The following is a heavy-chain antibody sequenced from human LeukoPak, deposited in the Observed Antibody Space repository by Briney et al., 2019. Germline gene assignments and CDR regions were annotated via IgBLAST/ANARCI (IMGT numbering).Heavy chain of an antibody. V-gene: IGHV4-34*01. CDR1: GGSFSGYY. CDR2: INHSGST. D-gene: IGHD3-10*01. Sequence: SETLSLTCAVYGGSFSGYYWSWIRQPPGKGLEWIGEINHSGSTNYNPSLKSRVTLSVDTSKNQFSLKLSSVTAANTAVYYCARARMVGGVMDFDYWGQGTLVTVSS. CDR3: ARARMVGGVMDFDY. J-gene: IGHJ4*02.